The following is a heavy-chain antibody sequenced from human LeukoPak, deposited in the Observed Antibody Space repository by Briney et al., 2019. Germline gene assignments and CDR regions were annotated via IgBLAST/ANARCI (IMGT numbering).Heavy chain of an antibody. Sequence: PGGSLRLSCAASGFTFSSYAMHWVRQAPGKGLEWVAVISYDGSNKYYADSVKGRFTISRDNSKNTLYLQMNSLRAEDTAVYYCAVGGVYCSSTSCYELDYWGQGTLVTVSS. J-gene: IGHJ4*02. V-gene: IGHV3-30*04. CDR2: ISYDGSNK. D-gene: IGHD2-2*01. CDR1: GFTFSSYA. CDR3: AVGGVYCSSTSCYELDY.